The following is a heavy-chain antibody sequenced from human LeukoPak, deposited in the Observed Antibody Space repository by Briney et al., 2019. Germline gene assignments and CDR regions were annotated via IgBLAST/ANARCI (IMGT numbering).Heavy chain of an antibody. J-gene: IGHJ4*02. CDR2: IYYSGST. V-gene: IGHV4-39*01. CDR1: GGSISSSSYY. CDR3: ATEQQLAFDY. Sequence: SETLSLTCTVSGGSISSSSYYWGWIRQPPGKGLEWIGSIYYSGSTYYNPSLKSRVTISVDTSKNQFSLKLSSVTAADTAVYYCATEQQLAFDYWGQGTLVTVSS. D-gene: IGHD6-13*01.